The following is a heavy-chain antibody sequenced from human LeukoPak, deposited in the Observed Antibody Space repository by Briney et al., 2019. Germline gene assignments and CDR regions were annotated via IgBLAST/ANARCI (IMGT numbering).Heavy chain of an antibody. D-gene: IGHD3-22*01. Sequence: SETLSLTCTVSGGSISSYYWSWIRQPPRKGLEWIGYIYYSGSTNYNPSLKSRVTISVDTSKNQFSLKLSSVTAADTAVYYCARGYYDSSGYYNWFDPWGQGTLVTVSS. CDR3: ARGYYDSSGYYNWFDP. V-gene: IGHV4-59*08. CDR2: IYYSGST. CDR1: GGSISSYY. J-gene: IGHJ5*02.